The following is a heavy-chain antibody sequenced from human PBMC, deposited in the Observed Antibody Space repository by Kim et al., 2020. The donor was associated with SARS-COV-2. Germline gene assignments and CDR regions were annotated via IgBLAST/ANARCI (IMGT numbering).Heavy chain of an antibody. Sequence: GGSLRLSCAASGFTFSSYGMHWVRQAPGKGLEWVAVISYDGSNKYYADSVKGRFTISRDNSKNTLYLQMNSLRAEDTAVYYCARDPGRGQWLVGAFDIWGQGTMVTVSS. CDR2: ISYDGSNK. J-gene: IGHJ3*02. CDR3: ARDPGRGQWLVGAFDI. V-gene: IGHV3-33*05. CDR1: GFTFSSYG. D-gene: IGHD6-19*01.